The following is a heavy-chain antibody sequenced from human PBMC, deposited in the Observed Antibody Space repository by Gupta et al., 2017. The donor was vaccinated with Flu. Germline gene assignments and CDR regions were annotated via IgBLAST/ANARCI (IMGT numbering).Heavy chain of an antibody. CDR2: IYSGGGT. CDR3: ARRGLPEPGMGLVY. V-gene: IGHV3-66*02. J-gene: IGHJ4*02. D-gene: IGHD6-13*01. Sequence: EVQLVESGGGLVQPGGSLRLSCEASGFLVSNNYMTWVRQAPGKGLEWVSLIYSGGGTHYADSVKGRFTISRDNSKNTLYLQMNSLRVEDTAIYYCARRGLPEPGMGLVYWGQGTLVTVSS. CDR1: GFLVSNNY.